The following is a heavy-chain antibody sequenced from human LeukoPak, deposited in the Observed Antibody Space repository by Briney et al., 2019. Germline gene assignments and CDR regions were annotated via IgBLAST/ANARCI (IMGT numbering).Heavy chain of an antibody. J-gene: IGHJ4*02. V-gene: IGHV3-66*01. CDR1: GFTVSSNY. CDR3: ARDLGYDSSGYYYY. Sequence: PGGSPRLSCAASGFTVSSNYMSWVRQAPGKGLEWVSVIYSGGSTYYADSVKGRFTISRDNSKNTLYLQMNSLRAEDTAVYYCARDLGYDSSGYYYYWGQGTLVTVSS. D-gene: IGHD3-22*01. CDR2: IYSGGST.